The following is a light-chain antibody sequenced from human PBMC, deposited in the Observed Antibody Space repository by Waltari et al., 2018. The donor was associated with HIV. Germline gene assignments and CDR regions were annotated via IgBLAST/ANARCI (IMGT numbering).Light chain of an antibody. CDR1: SSNIGSTT. V-gene: IGLV1-44*01. J-gene: IGLJ2*01. Sequence: QSVLTQPPSASGTPGQRVTISCSGGSSNIGSTTVNCLQHLPGQAPKLLIYGTSDRPSGVPDRFSGSKSGTSASLAITRLQSEDEADYYCAAWDDSLGGPVFGGGTKLTVL. CDR3: AAWDDSLGGPV. CDR2: GTS.